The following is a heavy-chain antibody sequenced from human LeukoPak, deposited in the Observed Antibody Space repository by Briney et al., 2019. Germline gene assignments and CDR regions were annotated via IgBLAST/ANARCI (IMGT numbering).Heavy chain of an antibody. J-gene: IGHJ4*02. CDR1: GGSFSGYY. Sequence: SETLSLTCAVYGGSFSGYYWSWIRQPPGKGLEWIGEINHSGSTNYNPSLKSRVTISVDTSKNQFSLKLSPVTAADTAVYYCARGNDYGDYWGQGTLVTVSS. CDR3: ARGNDYGDY. CDR2: INHSGST. V-gene: IGHV4-34*01.